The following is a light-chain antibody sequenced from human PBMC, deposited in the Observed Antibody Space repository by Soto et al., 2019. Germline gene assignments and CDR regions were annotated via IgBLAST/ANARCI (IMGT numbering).Light chain of an antibody. CDR2: EVR. Sequence: QSVLTQPASVSGSPGQSITISCTGANCDVGGYNYVSWSHRHPGKAPEFMIYEVRNRPPGVSNRFSGSRSGNTASLTISGLQSEDEPDYYCSSYTGSSTLVFGTGTKVTVL. J-gene: IGLJ1*01. CDR1: NCDVGGYNY. V-gene: IGLV2-14*01. CDR3: SSYTGSSTLV.